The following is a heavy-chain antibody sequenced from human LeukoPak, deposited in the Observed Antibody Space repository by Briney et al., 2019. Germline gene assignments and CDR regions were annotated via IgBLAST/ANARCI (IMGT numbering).Heavy chain of an antibody. Sequence: ARSLRLSCTASGVTFSSYAMHWVRQAPGKGLDWVAVISYDGSNKYYADSVNGRFTISRDNSKNTLYLQMNSLRDADTDVYYCARDYSSSFFDYWGQGNVVTVSS. D-gene: IGHD6-13*01. J-gene: IGHJ4*02. CDR3: ARDYSSSFFDY. CDR2: ISYDGSNK. CDR1: GVTFSSYA. V-gene: IGHV3-30*04.